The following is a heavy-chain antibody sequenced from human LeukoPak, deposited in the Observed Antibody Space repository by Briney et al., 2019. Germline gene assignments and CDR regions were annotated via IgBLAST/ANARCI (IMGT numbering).Heavy chain of an antibody. V-gene: IGHV1-2*02. CDR3: AKRGYNHDSYYFDY. Sequence: GASVKVSCKASGYTFTGYYIHWVRQAPGQGLEWTGWINPNSGGTNYAQKFQGRVTMTRDTSSSTAYMELSSLRSDDTAVYYCAKRGYNHDSYYFDYWGQGTLVTVSS. CDR2: INPNSGGT. J-gene: IGHJ4*02. CDR1: GYTFTGYY. D-gene: IGHD5-18*01.